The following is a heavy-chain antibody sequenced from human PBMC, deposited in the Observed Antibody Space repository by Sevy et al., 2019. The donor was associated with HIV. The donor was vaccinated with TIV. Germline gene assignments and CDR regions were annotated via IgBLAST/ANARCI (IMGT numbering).Heavy chain of an antibody. CDR3: ITDPAYRGYDEEVINYYFYGMDV. CDR1: GFTFSSAW. V-gene: IGHV3-15*01. J-gene: IGHJ6*02. Sequence: GGSLRLCCTASGFTFSSAWMSWVRQAPGKGLEWVGRIKSEFDGGAIDYAAPVKGRFSISREDSKTTVYLQMNSLKTDDTAVYYCITDPAYRGYDEEVINYYFYGMDVWGQGTTVTVSS. CDR2: IKSEFDGGAI. D-gene: IGHD5-12*01.